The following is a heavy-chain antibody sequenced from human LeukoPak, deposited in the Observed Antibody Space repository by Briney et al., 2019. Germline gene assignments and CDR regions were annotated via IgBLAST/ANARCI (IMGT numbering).Heavy chain of an antibody. CDR3: TRDPRRLDY. V-gene: IGHV3-11*05. J-gene: IGHJ4*02. Sequence: PGGSLRLSCTVSGFTLSDYYMTWVRQAPGKGLEWLSYISGNSGDINYLDSVRGRFTISRDNAKNSLYLQMNSLRVEDTAVYYCTRDPRRLDYLGQGTLVTVSS. CDR1: GFTLSDYY. CDR2: ISGNSGDI.